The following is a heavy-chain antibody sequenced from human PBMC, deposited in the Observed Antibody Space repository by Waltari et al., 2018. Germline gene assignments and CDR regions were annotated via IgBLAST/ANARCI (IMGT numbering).Heavy chain of an antibody. Sequence: EVQLVESGGGLVQPGGSLRLSCAASRFTFSSYAMNWVRQAPGEGLEWVSYISSSGSTIYYADSVKSRFTISTDNAKNSLYLQMNSLRAEDTAVYYCARDFLDYFDYWGQGTLVTVSS. V-gene: IGHV3-48*03. CDR2: ISSSGSTI. CDR1: RFTFSSYA. J-gene: IGHJ4*02. CDR3: ARDFLDYFDY.